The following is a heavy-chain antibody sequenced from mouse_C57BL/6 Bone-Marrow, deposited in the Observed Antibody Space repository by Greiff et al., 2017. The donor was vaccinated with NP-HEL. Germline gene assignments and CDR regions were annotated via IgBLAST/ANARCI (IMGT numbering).Heavy chain of an antibody. CDR2: IDPETGGT. J-gene: IGHJ4*01. V-gene: IGHV1-15*01. CDR1: GYTFTDYE. Sequence: VKLQESGAELVRPGASVTLSCKASGYTFTDYEMHWVKQTPVHGLEWIGAIDPETGGTAYNQKFKGKAILTADKSSSTAYMELRSLTSEDSAVYYCTVSLYAMDYWGQGTSVTVSS. CDR3: TVSLYAMDY.